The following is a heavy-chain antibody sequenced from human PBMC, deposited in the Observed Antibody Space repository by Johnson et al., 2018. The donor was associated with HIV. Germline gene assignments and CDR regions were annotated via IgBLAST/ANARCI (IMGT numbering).Heavy chain of an antibody. CDR1: GFTFSSYG. CDR3: AKCGDADAFDI. CDR2: ISYDGSNK. J-gene: IGHJ3*02. D-gene: IGHD3-10*01. Sequence: QVQLVESGGGVVQPGGSLRLSCAVSGFTFSSYGMHWVRQAPGKGLEWVSVISYDGSNKYYADSVKGRFTISRDNSKNTLYLQMNSLRAEDTAVYYCAKCGDADAFDIWGQGTMVTVSS. V-gene: IGHV3-30*19.